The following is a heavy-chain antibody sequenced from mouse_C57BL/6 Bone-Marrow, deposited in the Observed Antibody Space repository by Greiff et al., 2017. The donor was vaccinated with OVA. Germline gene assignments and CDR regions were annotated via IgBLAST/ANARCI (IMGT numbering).Heavy chain of an antibody. J-gene: IGHJ3*01. CDR3: APYYSNPGFAY. Sequence: EVQGVESGGDLVKPGGSLKLSCAASGFTFSSYGMSWVRQTPDTRLEWVATISPGGSYTSYPDSVKGRVTISRDNAKNTLYMQRSSQKSEDTAMYYCAPYYSNPGFAYWGQGTLVTVSA. V-gene: IGHV5-6*01. CDR1: GFTFSSYG. CDR2: ISPGGSYT. D-gene: IGHD2-5*01.